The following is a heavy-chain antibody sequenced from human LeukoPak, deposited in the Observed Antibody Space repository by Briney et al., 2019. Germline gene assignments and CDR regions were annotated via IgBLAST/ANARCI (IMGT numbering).Heavy chain of an antibody. CDR3: ARGVAAGYDY. V-gene: IGHV1-8*01. Sequence: GASVKVSCKASGYTFTSYHINWVRQATGQGLEWMGWMSPNSGDTGFAQKFQGSVTMTRNTSITTAYMELSSLRSDDTAIYYCARGVAAGYDYWGQGTLVTVS. D-gene: IGHD6-13*01. CDR1: GYTFTSYH. CDR2: MSPNSGDT. J-gene: IGHJ4*02.